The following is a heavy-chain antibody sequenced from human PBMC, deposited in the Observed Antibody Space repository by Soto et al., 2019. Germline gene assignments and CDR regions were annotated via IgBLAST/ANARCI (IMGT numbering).Heavy chain of an antibody. J-gene: IGHJ6*02. V-gene: IGHV4-39*01. CDR3: ARQQLVGYYYYGMDV. D-gene: IGHD6-13*01. CDR1: SGSISSSNYY. CDR2: IYYSGRT. Sequence: SETLSLTCTVPSGSISSSNYYWGLTRQPPGKGLEWIGSIYYSGRTYYNPSLKSRVTISVDTSKNQFSLKLSSVTAADTAVYYCARQQLVGYYYYGMDVWGQGTTVT.